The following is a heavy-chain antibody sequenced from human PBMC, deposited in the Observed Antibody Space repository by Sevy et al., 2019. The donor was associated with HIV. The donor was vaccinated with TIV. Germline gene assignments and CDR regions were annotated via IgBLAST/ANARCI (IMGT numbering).Heavy chain of an antibody. CDR3: ARNFVVVIARVAFDI. CDR1: GGSFSGYY. J-gene: IGHJ3*02. D-gene: IGHD2-21*01. CDR2: INHSGST. Sequence: SETLSLTCAVYGGSFSGYYWSWIRQPPGKGLEWIGEINHSGSTNYNPSLKSRVTISVDTSKNQFSLKLSSVTAADTAVYYCARNFVVVIARVAFDIWGQGTMVTASS. V-gene: IGHV4-34*01.